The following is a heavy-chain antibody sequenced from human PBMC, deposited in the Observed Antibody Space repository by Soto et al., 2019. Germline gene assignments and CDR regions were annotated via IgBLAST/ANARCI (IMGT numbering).Heavy chain of an antibody. CDR2: IYYSGST. J-gene: IGHJ5*02. D-gene: IGHD2-2*01. CDR3: ARATIVLVPAAMVSHWFDP. CDR1: GGSISSGDYY. Sequence: QVQLQESGPGLVKPSQTLSLTCTVSGGSISSGDYYWSWIRQPPGKGLEWIGYIYYSGSTYYNPSLKSRVTISVDTSKNPFSLKLSSVPAADTAVYYCARATIVLVPAAMVSHWFDPWGQGTLVTVSS. V-gene: IGHV4-30-4*01.